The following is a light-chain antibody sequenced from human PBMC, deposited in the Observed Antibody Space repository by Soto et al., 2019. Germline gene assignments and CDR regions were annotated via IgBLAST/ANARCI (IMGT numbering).Light chain of an antibody. V-gene: IGKV3-20*01. J-gene: IGKJ1*01. Sequence: EIVLTQSPGTLSLSPGERATLSCRASQSVSSNYITWYQQKPGQAPRRLIFGASSRATGIPDRFSGSGSGTDFTLNISRLEPEDFEVYYCQQYGSSPSTFGQGTKVDIK. CDR3: QQYGSSPST. CDR2: GAS. CDR1: QSVSSNY.